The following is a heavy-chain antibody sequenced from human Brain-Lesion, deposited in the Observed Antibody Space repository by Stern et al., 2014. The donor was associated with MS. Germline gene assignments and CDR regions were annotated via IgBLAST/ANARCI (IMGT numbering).Heavy chain of an antibody. CDR2: INPDTGGT. CDR3: ARDQRGITIFGVVTDYYYLGLDV. D-gene: IGHD3-3*01. CDR1: GYIFTGYY. Sequence: VQLVESGADVKKPGASVKVSCKTSGYIFTGYYIHWVRQAPGQGLEWMAWINPDTGGTKYAQTFQGRVTLSRDTDITPNYVQLRSLTSGDTAVYYCARDQRGITIFGVVTDYYYLGLDVWGQGTTVTVSS. J-gene: IGHJ6*02. V-gene: IGHV1-2*02.